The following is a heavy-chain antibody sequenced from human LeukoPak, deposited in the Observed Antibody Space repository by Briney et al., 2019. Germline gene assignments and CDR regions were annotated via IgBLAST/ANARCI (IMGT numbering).Heavy chain of an antibody. Sequence: SGPALVKPTQTLTLTCSFSGLSLRTSGMCVSWIRQPPGKALEWLARIDWDDDKYYSTSLKTSLTLSKDTSKNQVVLTMTNMDPVDTATYYCARTIVAHTGNYYYYMDVWGKGTTVTVSS. CDR3: ARTIVAHTGNYYYYMDV. J-gene: IGHJ6*03. V-gene: IGHV2-70*11. CDR1: GLSLRTSGMC. D-gene: IGHD5-12*01. CDR2: IDWDDDK.